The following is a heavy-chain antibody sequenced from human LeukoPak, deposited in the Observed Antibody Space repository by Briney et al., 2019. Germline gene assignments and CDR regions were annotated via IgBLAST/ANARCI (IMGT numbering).Heavy chain of an antibody. J-gene: IGHJ4*02. V-gene: IGHV3-13*01. CDR3: AGGRSDDGVEKFAY. CDR2: IGTAGDT. Sequence: GGSLRLSCVASGFTSSNYDMHWVRPATGKGLEWVSGIGTAGDTYYPGSVKGRFTIPRENAKNSSYLQINNLRAEDTAMYYCAGGRSDDGVEKFAYWGQGTLVTVSS. D-gene: IGHD4-17*01. CDR1: GFTSSNYD.